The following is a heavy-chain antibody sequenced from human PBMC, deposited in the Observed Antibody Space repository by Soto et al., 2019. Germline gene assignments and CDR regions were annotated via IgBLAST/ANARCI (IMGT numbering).Heavy chain of an antibody. D-gene: IGHD5-12*01. CDR1: GGTINSGDYF. V-gene: IGHV4-30-4*01. CDR3: ARVKATLYRHYYFDY. J-gene: IGHJ4*02. Sequence: SETLSLTCSVSGGTINSGDYFWSWIRQPPGKGLEWIGSIFYNGSTYYSPSLKSRASMSMDTSKILFSPRMRSLTAEDTAVYFCARVKATLYRHYYFDYWGQGTPVTVSS. CDR2: IFYNGST.